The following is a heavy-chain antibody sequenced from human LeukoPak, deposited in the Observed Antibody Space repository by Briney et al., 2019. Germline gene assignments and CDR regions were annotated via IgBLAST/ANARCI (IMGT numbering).Heavy chain of an antibody. CDR2: IYYSGST. D-gene: IGHD5-24*01. J-gene: IGHJ4*02. Sequence: PSETLSLTCTVSGGSISSYYWSWIRQPPGKGLEWIGYIYYSGSTNYNPSLKSRVTISIDTSKNQFSLRLSSVTAADTAVYYCARDRGTGVATIYYFDSWGQGTLVTVSS. CDR3: ARDRGTGVATIYYFDS. V-gene: IGHV4-59*01. CDR1: GGSISSYY.